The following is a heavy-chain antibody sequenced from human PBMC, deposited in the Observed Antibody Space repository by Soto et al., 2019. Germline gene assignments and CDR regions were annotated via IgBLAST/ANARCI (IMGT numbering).Heavy chain of an antibody. Sequence: GASVKVSCKASGYTFTSYGISWVRQAPGQGLEWVGWISAYNGNTNYAQKLQGRVTMTTDTSTSTAYMELRSLRSDDTAVYYCARDMGPLSSGWYFDYWGQGTLVTVSS. CDR2: ISAYNGNT. V-gene: IGHV1-18*01. D-gene: IGHD6-19*01. CDR3: ARDMGPLSSGWYFDY. J-gene: IGHJ4*02. CDR1: GYTFTSYG.